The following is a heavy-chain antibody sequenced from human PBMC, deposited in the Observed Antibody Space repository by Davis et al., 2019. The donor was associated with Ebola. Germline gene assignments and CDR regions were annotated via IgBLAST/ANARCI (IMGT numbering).Heavy chain of an antibody. CDR2: IIPILGIA. CDR1: GGTFSSYA. D-gene: IGHD3-22*01. Sequence: AASVKVSCKASGGTFSSYAISWVRQAPGQGLEWMGRIIPILGIANYAQKFQGRVTITADKSTSTAYMELSSLRSEDTAVYYCARGDDSSGYYYDYYFDYWGQGTLVTVSS. V-gene: IGHV1-69*04. CDR3: ARGDDSSGYYYDYYFDY. J-gene: IGHJ4*02.